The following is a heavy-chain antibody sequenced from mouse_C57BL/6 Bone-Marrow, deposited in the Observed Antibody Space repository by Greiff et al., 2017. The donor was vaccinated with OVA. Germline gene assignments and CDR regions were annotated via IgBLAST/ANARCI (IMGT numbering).Heavy chain of an antibody. CDR1: GYTFTSYW. J-gene: IGHJ3*01. Sequence: QVQLQQPGAELVKPGASVKMSCKASGYTFTSYWITWVKQRPGQGLEWIGDIYPGSGSTNYNEKFKSKATLTVDTSSSTSYMQLSSLTSEDSAVYYCAREGTFTTVVPFAYGGQGALVTVSA. D-gene: IGHD1-1*01. CDR3: AREGTFTTVVPFAY. V-gene: IGHV1-55*01. CDR2: IYPGSGST.